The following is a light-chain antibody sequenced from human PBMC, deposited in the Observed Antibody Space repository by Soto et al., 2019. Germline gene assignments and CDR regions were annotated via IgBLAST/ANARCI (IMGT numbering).Light chain of an antibody. CDR1: SSNIGAGYD. CDR3: QSYDSSLSGYVV. V-gene: IGLV1-40*01. CDR2: GNS. Sequence: QSVLTQPPSVSGAPGQRVTISCTGSSSNIGAGYDVHWYQQLPGTAPKLLIYGNSNRPSGVPDRFSGSKSGTSASLAITGIQAEDEADYYCQSYDSSLSGYVVFGGGTQLPFL. J-gene: IGLJ2*01.